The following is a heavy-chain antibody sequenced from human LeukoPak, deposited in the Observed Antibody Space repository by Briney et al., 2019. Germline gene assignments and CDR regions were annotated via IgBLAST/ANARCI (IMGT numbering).Heavy chain of an antibody. CDR1: GGTFSSYA. D-gene: IGHD3-10*01. J-gene: IGHJ4*02. V-gene: IGHV1-69*13. CDR2: IIPIFGTA. CDR3: ARDRLWFAGEGGY. Sequence: SVKVSCKASGGTFSSYAISWVRQAPGQGLEWMGGIIPIFGTANYAQKFQGRVTITADESTSTAYMELSSLRSEDTAVYYCARDRLWFAGEGGYWGQGTLVTVSS.